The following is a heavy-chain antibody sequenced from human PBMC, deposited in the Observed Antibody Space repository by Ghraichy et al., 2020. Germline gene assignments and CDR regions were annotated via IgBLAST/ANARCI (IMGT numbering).Heavy chain of an antibody. Sequence: SQTLSLTCSVSGGSISSGSYYWGWIRHPPGKGLEWIGSIYHTGDTYYKPSLKSRVAISIDTSKNQFSLRLTSVTAADTAVYYCAREVAFGDYGCWGQGTLVIVSS. CDR1: GGSISSGSYY. V-gene: IGHV4-39*02. J-gene: IGHJ4*02. D-gene: IGHD4-17*01. CDR3: AREVAFGDYGC. CDR2: IYHTGDT.